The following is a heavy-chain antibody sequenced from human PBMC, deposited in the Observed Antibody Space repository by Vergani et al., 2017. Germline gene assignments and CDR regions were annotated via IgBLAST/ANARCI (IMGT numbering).Heavy chain of an antibody. CDR1: GFTFSSYW. Sequence: EVQLVESGGGLVQPGGSLRLSCAASGFTFSSYWMSWVRQAPGKGLEWVANIKQDGSEKYYVDSVKGRFTISRDNAKNSLYLQMNSLRAEDTAVYYCASRGASIAARPDYYYYMDVWGKGTTVTVSS. D-gene: IGHD6-6*01. V-gene: IGHV3-7*01. CDR3: ASRGASIAARPDYYYYMDV. J-gene: IGHJ6*03. CDR2: IKQDGSEK.